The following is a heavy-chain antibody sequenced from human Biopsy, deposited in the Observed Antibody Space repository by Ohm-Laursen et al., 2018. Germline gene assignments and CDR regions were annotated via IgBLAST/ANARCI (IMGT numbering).Heavy chain of an antibody. CDR2: ISSTSSAT. CDR3: ARSVGIMAAPIDY. D-gene: IGHD3-16*01. Sequence: SLRLSCAASGFAFTLYEMNWVRQAPGKGVEWISYISSTSSATYYADSVRGRFTISRDNAKNSLYLQMNSLRVEDTAVYYCARSVGIMAAPIDYWGQGTPVTVSS. J-gene: IGHJ4*02. V-gene: IGHV3-48*03. CDR1: GFAFTLYE.